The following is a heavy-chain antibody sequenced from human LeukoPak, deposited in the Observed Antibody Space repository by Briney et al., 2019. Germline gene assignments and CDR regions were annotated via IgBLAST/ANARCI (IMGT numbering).Heavy chain of an antibody. Sequence: SETLSLTCAVSGYSISSGYYWGWIRQPPGKGLEWIGSIYHSGSTYYNPSLKSRVTISVDTSKNQFSLKLSSVTAADTAVYYCARVYYDILTGYYNWFDTWGQGTLVTVSS. CDR3: ARVYYDILTGYYNWFDT. D-gene: IGHD3-9*01. CDR2: IYHSGST. J-gene: IGHJ5*02. V-gene: IGHV4-38-2*01. CDR1: GYSISSGYY.